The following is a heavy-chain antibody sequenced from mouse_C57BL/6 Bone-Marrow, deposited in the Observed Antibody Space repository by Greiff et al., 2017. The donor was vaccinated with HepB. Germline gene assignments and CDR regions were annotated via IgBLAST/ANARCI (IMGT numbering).Heavy chain of an antibody. D-gene: IGHD2-4*01. J-gene: IGHJ3*01. CDR3: ARDVDYAWFAY. CDR2: SRNKANDYTT. V-gene: IGHV7-1*01. CDR1: GFTFSDFY. Sequence: EVKLMESGGGLVQSGRSLRLSCATSGFTFSDFYMEWVRQAPGKGLEWIAASRNKANDYTTEYNASVKGRFIVSRDTSQSILYLQMNALRAEDTAIYYCARDVDYAWFAYWGQGTLVTVSA.